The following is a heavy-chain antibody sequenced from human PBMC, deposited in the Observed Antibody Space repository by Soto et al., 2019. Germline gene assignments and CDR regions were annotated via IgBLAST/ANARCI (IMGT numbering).Heavy chain of an antibody. Sequence: ASVKVSCKASGGTFSSYAISWVRQAPGQGLEWMGGIIPIFGTANYAQKFQGRVTITADKSTSTAYMELSSLRSEDTAVYYCARCRGWLVQFVDYWGQGALVTVSS. CDR3: ARCRGWLVQFVDY. D-gene: IGHD6-19*01. V-gene: IGHV1-69*06. J-gene: IGHJ4*02. CDR2: IIPIFGTA. CDR1: GGTFSSYA.